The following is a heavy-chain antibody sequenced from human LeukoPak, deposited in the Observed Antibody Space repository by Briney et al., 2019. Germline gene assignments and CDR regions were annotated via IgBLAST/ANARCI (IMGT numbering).Heavy chain of an antibody. Sequence: GGSLRLSCAASGFTLSNYWMGWVRQVPRKGLEWVASINRDGGEKHYVDSVEGRFTIPRDNAKNSLYLQMNSLKAEDTAVYFCTRNEIWGQGTLVTVSS. V-gene: IGHV3-7*01. CDR3: TRNEI. CDR2: INRDGGEK. J-gene: IGHJ4*02. CDR1: GFTLSNYW.